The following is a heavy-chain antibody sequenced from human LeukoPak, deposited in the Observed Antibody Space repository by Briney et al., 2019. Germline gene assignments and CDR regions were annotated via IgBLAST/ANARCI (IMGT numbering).Heavy chain of an antibody. D-gene: IGHD5-24*01. Sequence: SETLSLTCTVSGGSIGSYYWSWIRQPPGKGLEWIEYIYYSGSTNYNPSLKSRVTIPVDTSKNQFSLKLSSVTAADTAVYYCARGEMATIENWGQGTLVTVSS. CDR1: GGSIGSYY. J-gene: IGHJ4*02. V-gene: IGHV4-59*01. CDR2: IYYSGST. CDR3: ARGEMATIEN.